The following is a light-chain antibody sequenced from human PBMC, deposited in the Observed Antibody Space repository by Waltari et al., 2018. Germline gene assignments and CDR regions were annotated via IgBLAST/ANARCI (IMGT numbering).Light chain of an antibody. CDR3: SSYTSSDTVI. J-gene: IGLJ2*01. CDR1: SSDVGAYNF. V-gene: IGLV2-14*01. Sequence: QSALTQPASVSGSPGQSITLSCTGTSSDVGAYNFVSWYQQHPGKAPKLMIYEVSNRPSGVSNRFSGSKSGNTASLTISGLQTEDEADYYCSSYTSSDTVIFGGGTKLAVL. CDR2: EVS.